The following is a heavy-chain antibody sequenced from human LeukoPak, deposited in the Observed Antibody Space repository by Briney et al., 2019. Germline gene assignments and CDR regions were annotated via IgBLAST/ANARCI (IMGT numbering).Heavy chain of an antibody. CDR2: IYYSGST. CDR1: GGSISSSSYY. V-gene: IGHV4-39*07. D-gene: IGHD3-22*01. CDR3: ARSDYYDSTSHFDY. J-gene: IGHJ4*02. Sequence: SETLSLTCTVSGGSISSSSYYWGWIRQPPGKGLEWIGSIYYSGSTYYNPSLKSRVTISVDTSKNQFSLKLSSVAAADTAVYYCARSDYYDSTSHFDYWGQGTLVTVSS.